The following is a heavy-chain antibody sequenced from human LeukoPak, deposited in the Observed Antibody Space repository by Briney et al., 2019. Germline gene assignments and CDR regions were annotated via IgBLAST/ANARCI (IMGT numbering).Heavy chain of an antibody. CDR1: GYTFTGYY. J-gene: IGHJ4*02. CDR3: AFYCSSTSCYLGNDY. V-gene: IGHV1-2*02. Sequence: GASMKVSCKASGYTFTGYYMHWVRQAPGQGLEWMGWINPNSGGTNYAQKFQGRVTMTRDTSISTAYMELSRLRSDDTAVYYCAFYCSSTSCYLGNDYWGQGTLVTVPS. CDR2: INPNSGGT. D-gene: IGHD2-2*01.